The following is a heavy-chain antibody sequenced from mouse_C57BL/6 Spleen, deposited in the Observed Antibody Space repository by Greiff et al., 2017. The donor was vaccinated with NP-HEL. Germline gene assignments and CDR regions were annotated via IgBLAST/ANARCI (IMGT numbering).Heavy chain of an antibody. CDR2: IRNKANGYTT. CDR1: GFPFTDYY. V-gene: IGHV7-3*01. J-gene: IGHJ1*03. CDR3: ARLIYYEYDDGDWYFDV. D-gene: IGHD2-4*01. Sequence: DVKLVESGGGLVQPGGSLSLSCAASGFPFTDYYMSWVRQPPGKALEWLGFIRNKANGYTTEYSASVKGRFTISRDNSQSILYLQMNALRAEDSATYYCARLIYYEYDDGDWYFDVWGTGTTVTVSS.